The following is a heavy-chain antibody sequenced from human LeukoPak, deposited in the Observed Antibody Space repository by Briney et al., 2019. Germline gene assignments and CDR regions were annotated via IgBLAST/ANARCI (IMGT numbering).Heavy chain of an antibody. V-gene: IGHV4-39*01. CDR1: GGSISSSSYY. D-gene: IGHD6-13*01. CDR3: ARWGSSWFDP. Sequence: SETLSLTCTVSGGSISSSSYYWDWIRQPPGKGLEWIGSIYYSGSTYYNPSLKSRVTISVDTSKNQFSLKLSSVTAADTAVYYCARWGSSWFDPWGQGTLVTVSS. J-gene: IGHJ5*02. CDR2: IYYSGST.